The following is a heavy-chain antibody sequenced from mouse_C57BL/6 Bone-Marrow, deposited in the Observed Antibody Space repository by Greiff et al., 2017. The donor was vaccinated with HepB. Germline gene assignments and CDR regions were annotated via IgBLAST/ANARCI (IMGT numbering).Heavy chain of an antibody. CDR1: GYTFTDYY. CDR3: ARLGRLITTVVEDWFAY. V-gene: IGHV1-19*01. J-gene: IGHJ3*01. CDR2: INPYNGGT. D-gene: IGHD1-1*01. Sequence: VQLQQSGPVLVKPGASVKMSCKASGYTFTDYYMNWVKQSHGKSLEWIGVINPYNGGTSYNQKFKGKATLTVDKSSSTAYMELNSLTSEDSAVYYCARLGRLITTVVEDWFAYWGQGTLVTVSA.